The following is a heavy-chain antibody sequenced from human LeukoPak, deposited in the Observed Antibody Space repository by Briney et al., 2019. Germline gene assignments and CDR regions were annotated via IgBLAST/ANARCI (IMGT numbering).Heavy chain of an antibody. V-gene: IGHV3-21*01. Sequence: PGGSLRLSCAASGFTFSSYSMNWVRQAPGKGLEWVSSISSSSSYIYYADSVKGRFTISRDNAKNSLYLQMNSLRAEDTAVYYCARDKEYDGSDLDYWGQGTLVTVSS. CDR3: ARDKEYDGSDLDY. CDR2: ISSSSSYI. CDR1: GFTFSSYS. J-gene: IGHJ4*02. D-gene: IGHD3-22*01.